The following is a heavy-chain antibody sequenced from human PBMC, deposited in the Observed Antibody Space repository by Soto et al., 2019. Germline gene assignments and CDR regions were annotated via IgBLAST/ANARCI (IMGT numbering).Heavy chain of an antibody. J-gene: IGHJ4*02. CDR1: GFTFCSYA. CDR3: AKTRSNNWGSLDY. V-gene: IGHV3-23*01. Sequence: GGSPRLSRAASGFTFCSYAISLGRPAPGKGLEWVSGISGSGISTYHADSVKGRFTISRDNSKNTLYLQMNSLRAEDSAAYYCAKTRSNNWGSLDYWGQGALVTVSS. D-gene: IGHD7-27*01. CDR2: ISGSGIST.